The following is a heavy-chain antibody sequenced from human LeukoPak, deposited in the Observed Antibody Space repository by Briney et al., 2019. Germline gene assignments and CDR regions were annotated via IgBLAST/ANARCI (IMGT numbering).Heavy chain of an antibody. V-gene: IGHV4-39*01. D-gene: IGHD5-18*01. CDR2: IYHSGST. CDR3: ARHARSAVQLWFVYYYMDV. J-gene: IGHJ6*03. Sequence: PSETLSLTRTVSGGSISSSSYYWGWIRQPPGKGLEWIGSIYHSGSTYYNPSLKSRVTISVDTSKNQFSLKLSSVTAADTAVYYCARHARSAVQLWFVYYYMDVWGKGTTVTISS. CDR1: GGSISSSSYY.